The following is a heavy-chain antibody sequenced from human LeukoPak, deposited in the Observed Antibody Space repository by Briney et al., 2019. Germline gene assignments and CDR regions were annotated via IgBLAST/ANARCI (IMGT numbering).Heavy chain of an antibody. Sequence: GGSLRLSCAASGFTFSSYGMHWVRQAPGKGLECVAVISYDGSNKYYADSVKGRFTISRDNSKNTLYLQMNSLRAEDTAVYYCAKDLGPYCSGGSCYFEYFQHWGQGTLVTVSS. V-gene: IGHV3-30*18. CDR3: AKDLGPYCSGGSCYFEYFQH. J-gene: IGHJ1*01. CDR2: ISYDGSNK. CDR1: GFTFSSYG. D-gene: IGHD2-15*01.